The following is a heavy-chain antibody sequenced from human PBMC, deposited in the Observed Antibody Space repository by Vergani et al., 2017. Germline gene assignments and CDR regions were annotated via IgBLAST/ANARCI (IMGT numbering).Heavy chain of an antibody. CDR3: AREMTIFGVIVNYMDV. D-gene: IGHD3-3*01. V-gene: IGHV4-39*02. Sequence: QLQLQESGPGLVKPSETLSLTCTVSGGSISSSSYYWGWIRQPPGKGLEWIGNIYYSGSTYYNPSLKSRVTISVDTSKSQFSLKLSSVTAADTAVYYCAREMTIFGVIVNYMDVWGKGTTVTVSS. CDR2: IYYSGST. J-gene: IGHJ6*03. CDR1: GGSISSSSYY.